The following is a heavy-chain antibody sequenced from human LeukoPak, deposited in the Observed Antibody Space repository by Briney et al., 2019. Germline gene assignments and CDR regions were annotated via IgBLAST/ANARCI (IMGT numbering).Heavy chain of an antibody. CDR1: GFTFSSYS. CDR2: ISSSSSTI. D-gene: IGHD2-2*02. CDR3: ARVVGYCSSTSCYKWFDP. V-gene: IGHV3-48*04. Sequence: GGSLRLSCAASGFTFSSYSMNSVRQAPGKGLEWVSYISSSSSTIYYADSVKGRFTISRDNAKNSLYLQMNSLRAEDTAVYYCARVVGYCSSTSCYKWFDPWGQGTLVTVSS. J-gene: IGHJ5*02.